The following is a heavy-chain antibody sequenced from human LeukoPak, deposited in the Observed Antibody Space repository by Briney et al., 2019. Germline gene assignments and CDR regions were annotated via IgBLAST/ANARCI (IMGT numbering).Heavy chain of an antibody. J-gene: IGHJ4*02. CDR1: GFTFSSYA. D-gene: IGHD4-17*01. CDR3: AKVYKYGDDKGSFDY. Sequence: PGGSLRLSCAASGFTFSSYAMSWVRQAPGKGLEWVSAISGSGGSTYYADSVKGRSTISRDNSKNTLYLQMNSLRAEDTAVYYCAKVYKYGDDKGSFDYWGQGTLVTVSS. CDR2: ISGSGGST. V-gene: IGHV3-23*01.